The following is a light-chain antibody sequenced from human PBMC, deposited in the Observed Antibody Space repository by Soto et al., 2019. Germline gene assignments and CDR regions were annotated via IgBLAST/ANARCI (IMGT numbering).Light chain of an antibody. V-gene: IGLV1-40*01. Sequence: QSVLTQSPSVSGAPGQRVTISCTGSSSNIGAGYDVHWYLQLPGTAPKLLIYTNANRPSGVPDRFSGSKSGTSASLAITGLQAEDEADYYCHSYDTSLSVVFGGGTKVTVL. CDR1: SSNIGAGYD. CDR2: TNA. J-gene: IGLJ2*01. CDR3: HSYDTSLSVV.